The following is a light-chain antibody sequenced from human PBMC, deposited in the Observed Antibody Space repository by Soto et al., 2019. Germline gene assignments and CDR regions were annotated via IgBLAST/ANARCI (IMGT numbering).Light chain of an antibody. CDR1: SSDVGAYDY. CDR2: EIN. V-gene: IGLV2-8*01. CDR3: SSFAGSNNFPYV. J-gene: IGLJ1*01. Sequence: QSALTQPPSASGSPGQSVTISCTGTSSDVGAYDYVSWYQQHPGKAPKLMIYEINKRPSGVPDRFSGSKSGNTASLTVSGPQAEDEADYYCSSFAGSNNFPYVFGTGTKVTAL.